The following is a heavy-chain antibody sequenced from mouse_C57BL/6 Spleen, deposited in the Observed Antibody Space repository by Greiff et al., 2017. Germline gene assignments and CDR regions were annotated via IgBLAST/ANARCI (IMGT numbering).Heavy chain of an antibody. CDR1: GFNIKDSY. D-gene: IGHD1-1*01. CDR2: LDPEDGET. J-gene: IGHJ2*01. CDR3: ARSYGSSWGY. V-gene: IGHV14-2*01. Sequence: VQLQQSRAELVKPGASVKLSCTASGFNIKDSYMHWVKQRTEQGLEWIGRLDPEDGETKYAPKFQGKATIIADTSSNTAYLQLSSLTSEDAAVYYCARSYGSSWGYWGQGTTLTVSS.